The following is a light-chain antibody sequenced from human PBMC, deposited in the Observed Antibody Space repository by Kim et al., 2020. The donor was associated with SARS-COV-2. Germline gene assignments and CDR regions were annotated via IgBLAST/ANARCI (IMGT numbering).Light chain of an antibody. CDR3: QQYDNSPSYT. J-gene: IGKJ2*01. CDR1: PGLSNSY. CDR2: GVS. Sequence: EIVLTQSPGTLSLSPGERATLSCRASPGLSNSYFAWYQQKPGQALRLLIYGVSNRATGIPDRFSGSGSGTDFTLTISRLEPEDFAVYYGQQYDNSPSYTFGQGTKLEI. V-gene: IGKV3-20*01.